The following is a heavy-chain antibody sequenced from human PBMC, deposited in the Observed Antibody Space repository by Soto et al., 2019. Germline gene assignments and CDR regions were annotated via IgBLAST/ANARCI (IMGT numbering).Heavy chain of an antibody. J-gene: IGHJ6*02. CDR1: GFTFSSYS. D-gene: IGHD3-9*01. CDR3: ARERLGLSYGLVV. CDR2: ISGSTNTI. Sequence: EVQLVESGGGLVQRGGSLRLSCAASGFTFSSYSMNWVRQAPGKGLEWVSYISGSTNTIYYADSVKGRFTISRDNAKNSLSLQMNSLRDEDTAVYYCARERLGLSYGLVVWGQGTTVTVSS. V-gene: IGHV3-48*02.